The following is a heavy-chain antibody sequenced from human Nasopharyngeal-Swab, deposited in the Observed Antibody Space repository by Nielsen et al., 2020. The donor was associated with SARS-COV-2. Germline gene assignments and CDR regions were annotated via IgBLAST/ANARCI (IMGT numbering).Heavy chain of an antibody. CDR2: ITDSGNYV. D-gene: IGHD3-16*01. V-gene: IGHV3-21*01. CDR3: ASEITSRMDV. CDR1: GFTFSSYA. Sequence: GGSLRLSCAASGFTFSSYAMNWVRQAPGMGLEWVSSITDSGNYVYYADSVKGRFTISRGNAKNSLYLQMNSLRAEDTAVYYCASEITSRMDVWGQGTTVTVSS. J-gene: IGHJ6*02.